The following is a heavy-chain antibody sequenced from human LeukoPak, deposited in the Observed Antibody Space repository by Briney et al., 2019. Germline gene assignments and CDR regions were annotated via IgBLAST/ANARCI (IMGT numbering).Heavy chain of an antibody. D-gene: IGHD5-18*01. J-gene: IGHJ6*03. V-gene: IGHV4-59*01. CDR2: IYYSGST. Sequence: SETLSLTCTVSGGSIPSSFYWSWIRQSPGKGLEWIGYIYYSGSTNYNPSLKSRVTISVDTSKNQFSLKLSSVTAADTAVYYCARTTVGGYTYDYFYYYYMDVWGKGTTVTISS. CDR1: GGSIPSSFY. CDR3: ARTTVGGYTYDYFYYYYMDV.